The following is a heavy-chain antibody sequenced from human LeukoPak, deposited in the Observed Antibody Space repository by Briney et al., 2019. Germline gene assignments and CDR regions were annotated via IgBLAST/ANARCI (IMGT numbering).Heavy chain of an antibody. D-gene: IGHD6-19*01. J-gene: IGHJ4*02. CDR1: GFTFSSYA. CDR2: ISSNGGST. Sequence: QSGGSLRLSCSASGFTFSSYAMHWVRQAPGKGLEYVSAISSNGGSTYYADSVKGRFTISRNNSKNTLYLQMSSLRAEDTAVYYCVKMALTGIAVAVTDWGQGTLVTVSS. CDR3: VKMALTGIAVAVTD. V-gene: IGHV3-64D*06.